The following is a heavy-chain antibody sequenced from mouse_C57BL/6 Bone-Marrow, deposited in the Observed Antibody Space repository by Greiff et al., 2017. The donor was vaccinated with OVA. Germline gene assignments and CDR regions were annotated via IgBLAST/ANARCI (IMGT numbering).Heavy chain of an antibody. CDR3: TTDDGYPRLFDY. J-gene: IGHJ2*01. V-gene: IGHV14-4*01. CDR2: IDPENGDT. CDR1: GFNIKDDY. Sequence: EVKLQESGAELVRPGASVKLSCTASGFNIKDDYMHWVKQRPEQGLEWIGWIDPENGDTEYASKFQGKATITADTSSNTAYLQLSSLTSEDTAVYYCTTDDGYPRLFDYWGQGTTLTVSS. D-gene: IGHD2-3*01.